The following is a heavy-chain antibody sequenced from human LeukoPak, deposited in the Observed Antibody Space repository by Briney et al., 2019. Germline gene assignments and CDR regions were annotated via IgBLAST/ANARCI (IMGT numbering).Heavy chain of an antibody. CDR1: GLTFSNYD. CDR3: AYRTGFDY. V-gene: IGHV3-23*01. J-gene: IGHJ4*02. CDR2: ISISGDNT. Sequence: PGGSLRLSCVVSGLTFSNYDMSWVRQAPGKGLEWVSTISISGDNTYYPDSVKGRFTISRDNSKNTLYLQMNSLRAEDTAVYYCAYRTGFDYWGQGTLVTVSS. D-gene: IGHD3-16*02.